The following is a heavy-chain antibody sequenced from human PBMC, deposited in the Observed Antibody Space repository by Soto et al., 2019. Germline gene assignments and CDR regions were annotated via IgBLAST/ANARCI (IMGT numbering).Heavy chain of an antibody. CDR3: TTAVPPLGRTYYFDY. Sequence: EVQLVESGGGLVKPGGSLRLYCAASGFTFSNAWMSWVRQAPGKGLEWVGRIKSKTDGGTADYAAPVKGRFTISRDDSKNTLYLQMNSLKTEDTAVYYCTTAVPPLGRTYYFDYWGQGTLVTVSS. J-gene: IGHJ4*02. CDR1: GFTFSNAW. CDR2: IKSKTDGGTA. V-gene: IGHV3-15*01. D-gene: IGHD2-2*01.